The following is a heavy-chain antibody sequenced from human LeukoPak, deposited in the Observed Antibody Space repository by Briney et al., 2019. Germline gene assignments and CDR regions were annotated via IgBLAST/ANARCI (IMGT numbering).Heavy chain of an antibody. V-gene: IGHV3-21*06. CDR3: ARASGGWDLDY. J-gene: IGHJ4*01. CDR1: GFSFNLFH. CDR2: ITSSGTYI. Sequence: GGSLRLSCAASGFSFNLFHMNWVRQAPGKGLEWVSSITSSGTYITYVDSVQGRCTISRDNAKNSLYLQMNSLRVDDTALYYCARASGGWDLDYWGHGTLVTVSS. D-gene: IGHD1-26*01.